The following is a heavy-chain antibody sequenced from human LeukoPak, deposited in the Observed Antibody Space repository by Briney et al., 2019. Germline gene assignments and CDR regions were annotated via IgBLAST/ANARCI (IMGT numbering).Heavy chain of an antibody. Sequence: GGSLRLSCAASGFTVSSNYMSWVRQAPGKGLEWVSVIYSGGSTYYADSVKGRFTISRDNSKNTLYLQMNSLRAEDTAQYYCAKGAEEGVVITPVYYYYMDVWGRGTTVTISS. CDR3: AKGAEEGVVITPVYYYYMDV. V-gene: IGHV3-66*01. D-gene: IGHD3-3*01. CDR2: IYSGGST. CDR1: GFTVSSNY. J-gene: IGHJ6*03.